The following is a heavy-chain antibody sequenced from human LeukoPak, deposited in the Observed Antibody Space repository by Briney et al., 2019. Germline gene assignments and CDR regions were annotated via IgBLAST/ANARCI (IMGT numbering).Heavy chain of an antibody. D-gene: IGHD6-13*01. V-gene: IGHV1-69*04. CDR2: IIPILGIA. CDR3: AREGQQLNRWFDP. Sequence: SVKVSCKASGGTFSSYAISWVRQAPGQGLEWMGRIIPILGIANYAQKFQGRVTITADKSTSTAYMELSSLRSEDTAVYYCAREGQQLNRWFDPWGQGTLVTVSS. CDR1: GGTFSSYA. J-gene: IGHJ5*02.